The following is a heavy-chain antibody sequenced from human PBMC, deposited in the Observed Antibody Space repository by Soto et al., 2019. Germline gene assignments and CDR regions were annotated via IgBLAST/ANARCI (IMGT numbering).Heavy chain of an antibody. V-gene: IGHV1-3*01. CDR1: GYTFTSDP. J-gene: IGHJ4*02. CDR3: ASSSKTTITGIDY. CDR2: INAGNGNT. Sequence: ASLKVYCKGSGYTFTSDPMHWVRQAPGQRLEWMGWINAGNGNTKYSQKFQGRVTITRDTSASTAYMELSSLRSEDTAVYYCASSSKTTITGIDYWGQGTLVTVSS. D-gene: IGHD5-12*01.